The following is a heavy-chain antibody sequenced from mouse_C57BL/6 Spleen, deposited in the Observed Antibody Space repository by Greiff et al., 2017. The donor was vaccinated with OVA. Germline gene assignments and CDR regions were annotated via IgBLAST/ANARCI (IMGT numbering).Heavy chain of an antibody. V-gene: IGHV1-74*01. J-gene: IGHJ3*01. D-gene: IGHD2-4*01. CDR1: GYTFTSYW. CDR3: AIGEDYEYDVPY. CDR2: IPPSDSDT. Sequence: QVQLQQPGAELVKPGASVKLSCKASGYTFTSYWMPWVKQRPGPGLEWIGRIPPSDSDTNYTHKFKGKATLTVDKSSSPAYMQLSSLTSEDSAVYYCAIGEDYEYDVPYWGQGTLVTGSA.